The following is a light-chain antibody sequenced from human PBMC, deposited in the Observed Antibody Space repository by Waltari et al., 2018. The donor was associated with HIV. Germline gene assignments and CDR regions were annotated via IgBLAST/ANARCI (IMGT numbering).Light chain of an antibody. Sequence: AIQMTQSPSSLSASVGDRVIITCRASQGIRNDLVWYQQKPGKAPKVLIYAASTLQSGVPARFSGSGYGTDFTLTIRSLQPEDLAIYYCLQDYNSPPTFGQGTKLEIK. J-gene: IGKJ2*01. CDR3: LQDYNSPPT. V-gene: IGKV1-6*01. CDR2: AAS. CDR1: QGIRND.